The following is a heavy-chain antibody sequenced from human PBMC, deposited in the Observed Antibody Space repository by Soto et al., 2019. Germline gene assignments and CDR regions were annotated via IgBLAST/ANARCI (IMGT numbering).Heavy chain of an antibody. CDR2: INSVASYV. D-gene: IGHD3-10*01. Sequence: QLVESGGGLVKPGGSLRVSCAASRFAFSSYSMHWVRQAPMKGLEWVASINSVASYVYYADSVEGRFTISRDNAKNSVYRQMNSLRAEDTAVYYCTRERSSFRRGRSRGPYGGLDVWGQGTTVLVS. CDR3: TRERSSFRRGRSRGPYGGLDV. CDR1: RFAFSSYS. V-gene: IGHV3-21*01. J-gene: IGHJ6*02.